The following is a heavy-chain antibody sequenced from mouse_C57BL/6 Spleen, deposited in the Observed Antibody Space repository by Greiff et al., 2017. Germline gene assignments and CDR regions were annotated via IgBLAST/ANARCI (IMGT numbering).Heavy chain of an antibody. Sequence: VQLQQSGAELVKPGASVKLSCTASGFNIKDYYMHWVKQRTEQGLEWIGRIDPEDGETNYAPKFQGKATITADTSSNAAYLQLSILTSEDTAVYYCASYYYGSNYSMDYWGQGTSVTVSS. V-gene: IGHV14-2*01. J-gene: IGHJ4*01. D-gene: IGHD1-1*01. CDR2: IDPEDGET. CDR1: GFNIKDYY. CDR3: ASYYYGSNYSMDY.